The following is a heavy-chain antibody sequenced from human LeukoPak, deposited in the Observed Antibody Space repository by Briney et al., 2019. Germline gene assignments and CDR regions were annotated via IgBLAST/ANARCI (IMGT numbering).Heavy chain of an antibody. CDR3: ATDYYGSGALDY. V-gene: IGHV4-61*02. Sequence: PSETLALTCTVSGGSISSGSYYWSWIRQPAGKGLEWIGRIYTSGSTNYNPSLKSRVTISVDKSKNQFSLKLSSVTAADTAVYYCATDYYGSGALDYWGQGTLVTVSS. D-gene: IGHD3-10*01. J-gene: IGHJ4*02. CDR1: GGSISSGSYY. CDR2: IYTSGST.